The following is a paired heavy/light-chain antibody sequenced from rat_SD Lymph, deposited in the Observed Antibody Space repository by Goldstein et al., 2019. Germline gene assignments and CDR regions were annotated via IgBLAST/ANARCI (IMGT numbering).Heavy chain of an antibody. D-gene: IGHD1-3*01. CDR2: INTYTGKP. V-gene: IGHV9-4*01. CDR3: ARGEKTRVFNYGSYGFAY. CDR1: GYTFTDYA. J-gene: IGHJ3*01. Sequence: QIQLVQSGPELKKPGESVKISCKASGYTFTDYAMHWVKQAPGKGLKWMGWINTYTGKPTYADDFKGRFVFSLEASASTANLQISNLKNEDTATYFCARGEKTRVFNYGSYGFAYWGQGTLVTVSS.
Light chain of an antibody. CDR1: SSISSNY. Sequence: AIVLNQSPSSIVASQGEKVTITCRASSSISSNYLHWYQQKPGAFPKLVIYSTSYRASGIPSRFSGSGSGTSYSFTISRVEAEDVATYYCQQGSSNPLTFGSGTKLEIK. J-gene: IGKJ5*01. V-gene: IGKV4S21*01. CDR3: QQGSSNPLT. CDR2: STS.